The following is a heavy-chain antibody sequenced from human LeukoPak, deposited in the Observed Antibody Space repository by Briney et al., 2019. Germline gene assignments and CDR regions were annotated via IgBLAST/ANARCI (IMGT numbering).Heavy chain of an antibody. V-gene: IGHV1-69*05. D-gene: IGHD6-13*01. CDR2: IIPMFGTA. CDR1: GGTFNDYA. J-gene: IGHJ4*02. CDR3: ARDNGSGTAAAVD. Sequence: SVKVSCKASGGTFNDYAISWVRQAPGQGLEWMGGIIPMFGTANYAQKFQGRVTITTDESTTTAYMELSSLRSEDTAMYYCARDNGSGTAAAVDWGQGTLVTVSS.